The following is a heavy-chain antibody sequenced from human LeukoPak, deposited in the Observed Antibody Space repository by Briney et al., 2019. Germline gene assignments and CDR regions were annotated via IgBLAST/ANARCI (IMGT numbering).Heavy chain of an antibody. CDR2: IYTSGST. D-gene: IGHD2-2*01. Sequence: PSETLSLTCTVSGGSISSGSYYWSWIRQPAGKGLEWIGRIYTSGSTNYNPSLKSRVTISVDTSKNQFSLKLSSVTAADTAVYYCARGVTYCSSTSCYVRSRYFQHWGQGTLVTVSS. J-gene: IGHJ1*01. V-gene: IGHV4-61*02. CDR3: ARGVTYCSSTSCYVRSRYFQH. CDR1: GGSISSGSYY.